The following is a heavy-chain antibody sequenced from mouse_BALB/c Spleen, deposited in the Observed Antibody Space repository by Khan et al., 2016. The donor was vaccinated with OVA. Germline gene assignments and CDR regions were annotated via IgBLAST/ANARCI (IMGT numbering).Heavy chain of an antibody. CDR2: INTYTGDP. Sequence: QIQLVQSGPELKKPGETVKISCKASGLTFTNFGMNWVKQAPGKGLKWMGWINTYTGDPTYADDFNGRFAFSLEASASTSYLQINNLTNEDTATYCSARTPYMSSAMDNWGEGTSVTVSS. D-gene: IGHD2-10*01. CDR3: ARTPYMSSAMDN. CDR1: GLTFTNFG. J-gene: IGHJ4*01. V-gene: IGHV9-3-1*01.